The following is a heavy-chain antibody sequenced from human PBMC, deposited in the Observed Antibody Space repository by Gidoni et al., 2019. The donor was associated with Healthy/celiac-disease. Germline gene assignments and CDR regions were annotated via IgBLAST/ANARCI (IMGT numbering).Heavy chain of an antibody. CDR1: GFTFSSYA. CDR3: AKVGTYDFWSGYNDY. Sequence: EVQLLESGGGLVQPGGSLRLSCAASGFTFSSYAMSWVRQAPGKGLEWVSAISGSGGSTYYADSVKGRSTISRDNSKNTLYLQMNSLRAEDTAVYYCAKVGTYDFWSGYNDYWGQGTLVTVSS. D-gene: IGHD3-3*01. CDR2: ISGSGGST. V-gene: IGHV3-23*01. J-gene: IGHJ4*02.